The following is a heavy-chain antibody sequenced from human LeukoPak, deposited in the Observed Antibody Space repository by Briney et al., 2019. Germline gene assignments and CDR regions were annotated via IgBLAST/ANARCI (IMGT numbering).Heavy chain of an antibody. CDR1: GFTFRNAS. CDR3: ARDLTLPLSYYYYYYGMDV. Sequence: GGFLRLSCAASGFTFRNASMSWVRQAPGKGLEWVSYISSSSSTIYYADSVKGRFTISRDNAKNSLYLQMNSLRAEDTAVYYCARDLTLPLSYYYYYYGMDVWGQGTTVTVSS. V-gene: IGHV3-48*04. CDR2: ISSSSSTI. J-gene: IGHJ6*02.